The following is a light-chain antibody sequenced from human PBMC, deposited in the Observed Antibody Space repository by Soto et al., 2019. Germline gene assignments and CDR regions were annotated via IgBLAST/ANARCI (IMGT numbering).Light chain of an antibody. CDR1: SSNIRSNT. V-gene: IGLV1-44*01. CDR2: NNN. CDR3: AAWDDSLNGVL. Sequence: QSVLTQPPSASGTPGQRVTISCSGSSSNIRSNTVNWYQQHLGTAPKLLIYNNNHRPSGVPDRISGSKSGTTASLAISGLQSEDEADYYCAAWDDSLNGVLFGGGTKVTV. J-gene: IGLJ2*01.